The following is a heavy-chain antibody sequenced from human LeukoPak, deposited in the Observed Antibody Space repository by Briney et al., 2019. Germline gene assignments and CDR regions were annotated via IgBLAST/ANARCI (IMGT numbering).Heavy chain of an antibody. D-gene: IGHD2-21*02. CDR1: GGSISSSSYY. Sequence: SETLSLTCTVSGGSISSSSYYWGWIRQPPGKGLEWIGSIYYSGSTYYNPSLKSRVTISVDTSKNQFSLKLSSVTAADTAVYYCARERCGAYCGGDAYFDYWGQGTLVTVSS. J-gene: IGHJ4*02. CDR2: IYYSGST. CDR3: ARERCGAYCGGDAYFDY. V-gene: IGHV4-39*07.